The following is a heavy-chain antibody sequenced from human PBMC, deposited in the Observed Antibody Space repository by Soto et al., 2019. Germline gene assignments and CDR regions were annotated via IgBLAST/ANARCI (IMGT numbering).Heavy chain of an antibody. Sequence: SETLSLTCAVYGGSFSGYYWSWIRQPPGKGLEWIGEINHSGSTNYNPSLKSRVTISVDTSKNQFSLKLSSVTAADTAVYYCARLEGYYFDYWGQGTLVTVSS. J-gene: IGHJ4*02. CDR1: GGSFSGYY. CDR2: INHSGST. CDR3: ARLEGYYFDY. V-gene: IGHV4-34*01.